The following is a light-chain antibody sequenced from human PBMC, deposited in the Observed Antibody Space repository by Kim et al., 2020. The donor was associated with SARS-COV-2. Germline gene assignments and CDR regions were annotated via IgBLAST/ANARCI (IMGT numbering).Light chain of an antibody. CDR2: AAS. V-gene: IGKV1-9*01. J-gene: IGKJ4*01. CDR3: QQLNSYPHT. Sequence: IQLTQSPSSLSASVGDRVTITCRASQGIRSYLAWLQQKPGEAPKLLIYAASTLQTGVPSRFSGSGSGTDFTLTISSLQPEDFATYFCQQLNSYPHTFGGGTKVEI. CDR1: QGIRSY.